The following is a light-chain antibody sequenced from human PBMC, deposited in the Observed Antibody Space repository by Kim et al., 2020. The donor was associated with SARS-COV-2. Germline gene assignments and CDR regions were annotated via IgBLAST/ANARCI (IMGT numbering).Light chain of an antibody. CDR3: QKYNGAPWT. Sequence: ASVGDRGTITCRASQGISSNVAWYQQKPGDVPKLLIYDAYALLSGVPSRFSGSGSGTDCTLTISSLQPEDGATYYCQKYNGAPWTFGQGTKVEIK. CDR1: QGISSN. J-gene: IGKJ1*01. V-gene: IGKV1-27*01. CDR2: DAY.